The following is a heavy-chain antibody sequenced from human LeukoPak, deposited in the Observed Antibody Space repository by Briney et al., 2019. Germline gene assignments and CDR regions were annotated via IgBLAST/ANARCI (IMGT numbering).Heavy chain of an antibody. Sequence: SETLSLTCTVSGGSISSYYWSWIRQPPGKGLEWIGYIYYSGSTNYNPSLKSRVTISVDTSKNQFSLKLSSVTAADTAVYYCARQLEPDYYYYYGMDVWGQGTTVTASS. CDR1: GGSISSYY. D-gene: IGHD1-1*01. V-gene: IGHV4-59*08. CDR3: ARQLEPDYYYYYGMDV. CDR2: IYYSGST. J-gene: IGHJ6*02.